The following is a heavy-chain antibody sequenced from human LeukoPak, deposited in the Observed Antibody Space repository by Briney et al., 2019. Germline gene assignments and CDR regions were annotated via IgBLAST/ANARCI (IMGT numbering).Heavy chain of an antibody. CDR2: IYYSGST. D-gene: IGHD3-22*01. V-gene: IGHV4-61*08. CDR3: AKEIYFYDSSGYLGD. J-gene: IGHJ4*02. CDR1: GGSISSGGYY. Sequence: PSQTLSLTCTVSGGSISSGGYYWSWIRQPPGKGLEWIGYIYYSGSTNYNPSLKSRVTISVDTSKNQFSLKLSSVTAADTAVYYCAKEIYFYDSSGYLGDWGQGTLVTVSS.